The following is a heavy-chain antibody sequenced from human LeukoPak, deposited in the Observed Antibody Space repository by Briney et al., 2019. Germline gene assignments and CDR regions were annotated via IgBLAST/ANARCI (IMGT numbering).Heavy chain of an antibody. CDR1: GGTFSSYA. CDR2: IIPIFGTA. Sequence: SVKVSCKASGGTFSSYAISWVRQAPGQGLEWMGGIIPIFGTANYAQKFQGRVTITTDESTSTAYMELSSLRSEDTAVYYCATHASVSGWHQHDAFDIWGQGTMVTVSS. CDR3: ATHASVSGWHQHDAFDI. J-gene: IGHJ3*02. V-gene: IGHV1-69*05. D-gene: IGHD6-19*01.